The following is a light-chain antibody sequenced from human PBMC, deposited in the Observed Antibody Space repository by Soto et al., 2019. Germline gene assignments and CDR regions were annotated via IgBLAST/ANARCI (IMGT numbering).Light chain of an antibody. Sequence: EIVITQSPSTLSVSPGDRATLSCRASQSIGSSLAWYQQKPGQAPRLLIYGASSRATGIPARFSGSGSGTEFTLTISSLQSEDFAVYYCQQYNNWPPRTFGQGTKVDIK. CDR2: GAS. V-gene: IGKV3-15*01. CDR1: QSIGSS. CDR3: QQYNNWPPRT. J-gene: IGKJ1*01.